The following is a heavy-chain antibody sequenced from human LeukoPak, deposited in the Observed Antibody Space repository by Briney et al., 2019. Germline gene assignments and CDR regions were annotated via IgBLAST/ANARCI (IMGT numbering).Heavy chain of an antibody. CDR3: AKDDYYDSSGYLGVFDY. D-gene: IGHD3-22*01. J-gene: IGHJ4*02. CDR2: ISGSAGRT. V-gene: IGHV3-23*01. CDR1: GFTFSSYA. Sequence: GGSLRLSCAASGFTFSSYAMTWVRQAPGKGLEWVSAISGSAGRTFYAESVKGRFTISRDNSKNTLYLQMNSLRAEDTAVYCCAKDDYYDSSGYLGVFDYWGQGTLVTVSS.